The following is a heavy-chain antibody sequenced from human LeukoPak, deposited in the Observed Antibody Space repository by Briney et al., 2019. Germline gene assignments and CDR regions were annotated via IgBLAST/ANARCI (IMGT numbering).Heavy chain of an antibody. Sequence: VASVKVSCKASGYTFTSYDTNWVRQATGQGLEWMGWMNPNSGNTGYAQKFQGRVTMTRNTSISTAYMELSSLRSEDTAVYYCARVQGSSWTFDYWGQGTLVTVSS. CDR1: GYTFTSYD. V-gene: IGHV1-8*01. CDR2: MNPNSGNT. D-gene: IGHD6-13*01. J-gene: IGHJ4*02. CDR3: ARVQGSSWTFDY.